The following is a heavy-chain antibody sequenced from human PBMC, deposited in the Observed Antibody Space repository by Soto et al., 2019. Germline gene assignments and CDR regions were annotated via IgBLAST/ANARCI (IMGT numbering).Heavy chain of an antibody. CDR2: IIPIFGTA. CDR3: ARDGGRHSGGIDY. J-gene: IGHJ4*02. CDR1: GGTFSSYS. D-gene: IGHD1-26*01. V-gene: IGHV1-69*01. Sequence: QVQLVQSGAEVKKPGSSVKASCKASGGTFSSYSINWVRQAPGQGLEWMGEIIPIFGTANYAQKFQGRVTITADESTSTAYMELSSLRSEGTAVYYCARDGGRHSGGIDYWGQGTLVTVSS.